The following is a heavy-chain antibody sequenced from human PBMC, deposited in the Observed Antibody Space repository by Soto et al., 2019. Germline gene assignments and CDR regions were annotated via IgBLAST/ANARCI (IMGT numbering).Heavy chain of an antibody. CDR3: AXDFSDPNYYDSSGYYLDV. Sequence: PGGSLRLSCAASGFTFSSYSMNWVRQAPGKGLEWVSSISSSSSYIYYADSVKGRFTISRDNAKNSLYLQMNSLRAEDTAVYYCAXDFSDPNYYDSSGYYLDVWGQGTTVTVSS. D-gene: IGHD3-22*01. J-gene: IGHJ6*02. CDR1: GFTFSSYS. CDR2: ISSSSSYI. V-gene: IGHV3-21*01.